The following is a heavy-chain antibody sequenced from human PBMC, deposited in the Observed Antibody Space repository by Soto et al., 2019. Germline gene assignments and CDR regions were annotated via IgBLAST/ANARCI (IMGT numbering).Heavy chain of an antibody. D-gene: IGHD2-15*01. CDR1: GFTVSSNY. CDR3: ARGLRYCSGGSCYGWFDP. CDR2: IYSGGST. V-gene: IGHV3-66*01. Sequence: GSLRLSCAASGFTVSSNYMSWVRQAPGKGLEWVSVIYSGGSTYYADSVKGRFTISRDNSKNTLYLQMNSLRAEDTAVYYCARGLRYCSGGSCYGWFDPWGQGTLVTVSS. J-gene: IGHJ5*02.